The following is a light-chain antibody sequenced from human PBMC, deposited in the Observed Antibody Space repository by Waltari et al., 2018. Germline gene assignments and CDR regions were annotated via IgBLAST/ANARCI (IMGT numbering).Light chain of an antibody. Sequence: QLVLTQSPSASASLGASVKLTCTLSSGHSSNVIAWLQQQPAKGPRYLMKVNSDGSHSKGDKIPDRVSGSSSGAEHYLTISSLQSEDEADYYCQTGGHGTWVFGGGTKLTVL. CDR1: SGHSSNV. J-gene: IGLJ3*02. CDR2: VNSDGSH. CDR3: QTGGHGTWV. V-gene: IGLV4-69*01.